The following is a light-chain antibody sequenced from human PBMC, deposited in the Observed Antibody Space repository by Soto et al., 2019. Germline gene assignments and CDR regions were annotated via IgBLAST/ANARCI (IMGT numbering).Light chain of an antibody. V-gene: IGLV2-11*01. CDR1: SSDVGAYNY. Sequence: QAVVTQHRSVSGSPGQSVTISCTGTSSDVGAYNYVSWYQHHPGRAPKLMIYDVSKRPSGVPDRFSGSKSGNTASLTISGLQAEDEADYYCCSFAGTSTWIFGGGTKLTVL. CDR2: DVS. CDR3: CSFAGTSTWI. J-gene: IGLJ2*01.